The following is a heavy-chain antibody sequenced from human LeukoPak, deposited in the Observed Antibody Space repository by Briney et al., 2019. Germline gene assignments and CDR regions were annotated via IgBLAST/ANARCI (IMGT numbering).Heavy chain of an antibody. D-gene: IGHD3-16*01. CDR2: ISGSGGST. Sequence: GGSLRLSCATSGVTFSSYAMSWVRQAPGKGLEWVSAISGSGGSTYYADSVKGRFTISRDNSKNTLYLQMNSLRAEDTAVYYCALGDRYVAFNYWGQGTLVTVSS. CDR1: GVTFSSYA. J-gene: IGHJ4*02. V-gene: IGHV3-23*01. CDR3: ALGDRYVAFNY.